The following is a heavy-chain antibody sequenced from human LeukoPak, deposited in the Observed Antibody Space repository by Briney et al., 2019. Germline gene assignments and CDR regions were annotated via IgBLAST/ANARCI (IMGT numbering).Heavy chain of an antibody. V-gene: IGHV4-39*07. CDR2: IYYSGST. D-gene: IGHD6-19*01. CDR1: GGSISSSSYY. J-gene: IGHJ3*02. Sequence: SETLSLTCTASGGSISSSSYYWGWIRQPPGKGLEWIGSIYYSGSTYYNPSLKSRVTMSVDTSKNQFSLKLRSVTAADTAVYYCARFALSVAGTTDAFDIWGQGTMVTVSS. CDR3: ARFALSVAGTTDAFDI.